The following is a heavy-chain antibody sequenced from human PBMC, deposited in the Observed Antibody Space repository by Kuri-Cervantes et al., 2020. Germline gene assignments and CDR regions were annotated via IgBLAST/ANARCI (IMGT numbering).Heavy chain of an antibody. J-gene: IGHJ6*02. CDR1: GGSISSSSYY. CDR3: ARGVGI. D-gene: IGHD7-27*01. Sequence: SETLSLTCTVSGGSISSSSYYWGWIRQPPGKGLEWIGYIYYSGSTNYNPSLKSRVTLSVDTSKNQFSLKLSSVTSADTAVYSGARGVGIWGQGTTVTVSS. V-gene: IGHV4-61*05. CDR2: IYYSGST.